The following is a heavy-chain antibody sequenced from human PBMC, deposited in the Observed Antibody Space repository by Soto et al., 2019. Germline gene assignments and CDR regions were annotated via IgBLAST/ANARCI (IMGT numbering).Heavy chain of an antibody. Sequence: QVQLVESGGGVVQPGRSLRLSCAASGLTFSSFARHWVRKAPGKGLEGGAVISYDGSNKYYADSVKGRFTISRDNSKNTLYLQMNSLRAEDTAVYYCARDPMGRYYGSGSYYFDYWGQGTLVTVSS. V-gene: IGHV3-30-3*01. J-gene: IGHJ4*02. CDR3: ARDPMGRYYGSGSYYFDY. D-gene: IGHD3-10*01. CDR1: GLTFSSFA. CDR2: ISYDGSNK.